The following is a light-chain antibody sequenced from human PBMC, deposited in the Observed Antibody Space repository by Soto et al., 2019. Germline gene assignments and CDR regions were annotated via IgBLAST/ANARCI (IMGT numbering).Light chain of an antibody. Sequence: DIQMTQSPSTLSASVGDRVTITCRASQSISNWLAWYQQRPGQAPKLLIYDASSLESGVPSRFSASGSGTDFTLTITSLQPEDFATYYCQQTNSFPLTFGGGTTVDIK. J-gene: IGKJ4*01. V-gene: IGKV1-5*01. CDR3: QQTNSFPLT. CDR1: QSISNW. CDR2: DAS.